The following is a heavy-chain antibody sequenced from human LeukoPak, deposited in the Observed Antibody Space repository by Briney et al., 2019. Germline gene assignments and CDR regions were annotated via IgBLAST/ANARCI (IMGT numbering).Heavy chain of an antibody. V-gene: IGHV4-59*01. CDR2: IYYSGST. CDR3: ASDSGRFYFDY. J-gene: IGHJ4*02. Sequence: SETLSLTCTVSGGSISGYYWSWLRQPPGKGLEWSGYIYYSGSTNYNPSLKSRVTISVDTSKNQFSLKLSSVTAADTAVYYCASDSGRFYFDYWGQGTLVTVSS. CDR1: GGSISGYY.